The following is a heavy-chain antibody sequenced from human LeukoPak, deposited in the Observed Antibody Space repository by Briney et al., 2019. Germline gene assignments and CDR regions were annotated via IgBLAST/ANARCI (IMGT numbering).Heavy chain of an antibody. CDR1: GFTFNDYY. V-gene: IGHV3-11*01. CDR3: ATDGAGFDT. J-gene: IGHJ5*02. Sequence: PGGSLRLSCAASGFTFNDYYMRWIRQAPGKGLEWLSYINIGGTNTHYADSVKGRLTISRDNAKKSLYLEMNNLRAEDTAVYYCATDGAGFDTWGQGVLVTVSS. CDR2: INIGGTNT.